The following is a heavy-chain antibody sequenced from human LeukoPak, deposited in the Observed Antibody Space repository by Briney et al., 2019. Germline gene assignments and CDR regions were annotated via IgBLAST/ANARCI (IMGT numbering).Heavy chain of an antibody. CDR2: INPSDSTT. V-gene: IGHV1-46*01. Sequence: ASVTVSCKASGYTFTNYYLHWVRQAPGQGLEWMGMINPSDSTTMYAQKFQGRLTMTRDTSTSTVYMELSSLRSDDTAVYYCARDPRNYYGSTLTYYYMDVWGKGTTVTVSS. CDR3: ARDPRNYYGSTLTYYYMDV. CDR1: GYTFTNYY. J-gene: IGHJ6*03. D-gene: IGHD3-10*01.